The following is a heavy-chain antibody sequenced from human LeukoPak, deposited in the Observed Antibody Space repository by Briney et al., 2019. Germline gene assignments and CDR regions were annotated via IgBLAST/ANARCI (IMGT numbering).Heavy chain of an antibody. D-gene: IGHD3-22*01. V-gene: IGHV3-30-3*01. CDR2: ISYDGSNK. CDR1: GFTFSSYA. CDR3: ARGSVVIRNRRFGY. J-gene: IGHJ4*02. Sequence: GGSLRLSCAASGFTFSSYAMHWVRQAPGKGLEWVAVISYDGSNKYYADSVKGRFTISRDNSKNTLYLQMNSLRAEDTAVYYCARGSVVIRNRRFGYWGQGTLVTVSS.